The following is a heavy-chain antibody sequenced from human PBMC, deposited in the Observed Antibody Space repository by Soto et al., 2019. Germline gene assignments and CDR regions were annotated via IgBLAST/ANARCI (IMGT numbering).Heavy chain of an antibody. Sequence: QVQLVQSGAEVKKPGSSVKVSCKASGGTFSSYTISWVRQAPGQGLEWMGRIIPILGIANYAQKFQGRVKITADKSTSTAYMELSSLRSEDTAVYYCARVVVAATTYNWFDPWGQGTLVTVSS. V-gene: IGHV1-69*02. CDR1: GGTFSSYT. J-gene: IGHJ5*02. CDR3: ARVVVAATTYNWFDP. D-gene: IGHD2-15*01. CDR2: IIPILGIA.